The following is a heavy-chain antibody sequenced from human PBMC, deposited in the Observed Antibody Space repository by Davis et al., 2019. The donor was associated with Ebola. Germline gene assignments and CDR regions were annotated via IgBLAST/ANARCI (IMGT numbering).Heavy chain of an antibody. D-gene: IGHD1-20*01. J-gene: IGHJ4*02. CDR3: ARDLLTGTTWDY. Sequence: AASVKVSCKASGGTFSSYAISWVRQAPGQGLEWMGGIIPIFGTANYAQKFQGRVTITADESTSTAYMELSSLRSEDTAVYYCARDLLTGTTWDYWGQGTLVTVSS. CDR2: IIPIFGTA. CDR1: GGTFSSYA. V-gene: IGHV1-69*13.